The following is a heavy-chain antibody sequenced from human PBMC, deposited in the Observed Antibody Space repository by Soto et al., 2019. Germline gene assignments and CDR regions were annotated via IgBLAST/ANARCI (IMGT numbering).Heavy chain of an antibody. CDR1: GYNFTNYA. D-gene: IGHD1-1*01. V-gene: IGHV1-18*04. CDR2: ISTHSGNT. Sequence: QVQLVQSGAELKKPGASVKVSCTASGYNFTNYAITWVRQAPGQGLQWMGWISTHSGNTYYAQSLRGRVTMTTDTSTSTSYMELRSLRSEDTAMYYCARYDTILGTNEVDNWGQGTLVTVSS. CDR3: ARYDTILGTNEVDN. J-gene: IGHJ4*02.